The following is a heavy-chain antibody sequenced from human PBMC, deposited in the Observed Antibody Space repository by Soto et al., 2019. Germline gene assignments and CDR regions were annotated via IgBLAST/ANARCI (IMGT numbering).Heavy chain of an antibody. J-gene: IGHJ4*02. CDR1: GYTFTTYD. CDR2: MNPYSGNT. CDR3: ARRKERSGPHYFDY. D-gene: IGHD6-25*01. V-gene: IGHV1-8*01. Sequence: ASVKVSCKASGYTFTTYDISWVRQATEQGLEWMGWMNPYSGNTGYAQKFQGRVTVTRNTSISTVYMELSGLRPDDTAVYYCARRKERSGPHYFDYWGQGSKVTVSS.